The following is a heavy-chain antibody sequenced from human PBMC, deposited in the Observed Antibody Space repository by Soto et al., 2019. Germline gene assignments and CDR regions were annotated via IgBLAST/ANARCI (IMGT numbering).Heavy chain of an antibody. Sequence: QVQFMQSGGGVVQRGKSLRLSCAASGVTFSRYAMHWVRQAPGERLEWVAVVFFDGNYKNYGDSVKGRFTVSRDNSKNTTYLQMNGLRPEDTGVYYCTKGGTVPFDYWGQGSLVIVSS. CDR3: TKGGTVPFDY. CDR1: GVTFSRYA. D-gene: IGHD3-16*01. CDR2: VFFDGNYK. J-gene: IGHJ4*02. V-gene: IGHV3-30*18.